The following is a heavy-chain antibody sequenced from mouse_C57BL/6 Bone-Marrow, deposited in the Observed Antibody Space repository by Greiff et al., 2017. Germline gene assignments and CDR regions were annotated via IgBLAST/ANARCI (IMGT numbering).Heavy chain of an antibody. CDR1: GSTFPSYG. V-gene: IGHV1-81*01. J-gene: IGHJ2*01. CDR3: ARGGGGLDY. Sequence: QVQLQQSGAELARPGASVKLSCTASGSTFPSYGIIWVKQRTEQGLEWIGEIYPRSGHTYYNQKFKGKATLTADKSSSTAYIELRSLTSEDSAVDFCARGGGGLDYWGQGTTLTVSS. CDR2: IYPRSGHT.